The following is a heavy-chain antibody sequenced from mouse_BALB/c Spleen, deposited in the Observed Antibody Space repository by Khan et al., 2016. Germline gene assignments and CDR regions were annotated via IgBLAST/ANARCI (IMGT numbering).Heavy chain of an antibody. CDR1: GYTFTRFW. V-gene: IGHV1-7*01. Sequence: QIQLVQSGAELAKPGASVKMSCKASGYTFTRFWMHWVKQRPGQGLEWIGYITPGSNYTDYNQNFKDKATLTADKSSSTAYMLLSSLTSEDSAVYFCARWGYGNYLYQAMDYWDQGISVTVSS. J-gene: IGHJ4*01. D-gene: IGHD2-10*02. CDR2: ITPGSNYT. CDR3: ARWGYGNYLYQAMDY.